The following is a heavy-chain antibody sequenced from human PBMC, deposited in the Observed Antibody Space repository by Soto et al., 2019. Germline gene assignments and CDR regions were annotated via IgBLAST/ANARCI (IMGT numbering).Heavy chain of an antibody. CDR1: GFTFNNYA. CDR3: AKGRGGSGSLTPRVDF. D-gene: IGHD3-10*01. Sequence: EVQLLESGGGLVQPGGSLRISCAASGFTFNNYAMSWVRQAPGKGREWVSAISGGGDTTSYADSVKGRFTVYRDGSKNTLYVQMNSLRAEDTAVYYCAKGRGGSGSLTPRVDFWGQGTLVTVSS. J-gene: IGHJ4*02. CDR2: ISGGGDTT. V-gene: IGHV3-23*01.